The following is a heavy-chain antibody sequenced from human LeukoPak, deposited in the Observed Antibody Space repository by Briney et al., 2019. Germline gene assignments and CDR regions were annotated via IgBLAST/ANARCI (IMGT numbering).Heavy chain of an antibody. CDR3: ARDTGIVVVVAAGDAFDI. V-gene: IGHV3-21*01. CDR2: ISSSSSYI. J-gene: IGHJ3*02. Sequence: WGSLRLSCAASGFTFSSYAINWVRQAPGKGLEWVSSISSSSSYIYYADSVKGRFTISRDNAKNSLYLQMNSLRAEDTAVYYCARDTGIVVVVAAGDAFDIWGQGTMVTVSS. D-gene: IGHD2-15*01. CDR1: GFTFSSYA.